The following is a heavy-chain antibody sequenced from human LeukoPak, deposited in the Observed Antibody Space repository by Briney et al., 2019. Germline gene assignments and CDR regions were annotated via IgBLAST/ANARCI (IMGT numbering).Heavy chain of an antibody. D-gene: IGHD3-3*01. CDR2: IYHSGST. V-gene: IGHV4-30-2*01. CDR1: GGSISSGGYY. CDR3: ARVVSVFGVVILDY. Sequence: SETLSLTCTVSGGSISSGGYYWRWIRQPPGKGLEWIGYIYHSGSTYYNPSLKSRVTISVDRSKNQFSLKLSSVTAADTAVYYCARVVSVFGVVILDYWGQGTLVTVSS. J-gene: IGHJ4*02.